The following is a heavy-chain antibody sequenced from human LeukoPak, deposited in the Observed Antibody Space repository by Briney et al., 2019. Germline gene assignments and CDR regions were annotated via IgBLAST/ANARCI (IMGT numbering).Heavy chain of an antibody. V-gene: IGHV4-30-2*01. J-gene: IGHJ5*02. D-gene: IGHD2-15*01. Sequence: TSQTLSLTCAVSGGSISSGGYSWSWIRQPPGKGLDWIGYIYHSGSTYYNPSLKSRVTISVDRSKNQFSLKLSSVTAADTAVYYCARVTVGYCSGGSCSDWFDPWGQGTLVTVSS. CDR3: ARVTVGYCSGGSCSDWFDP. CDR2: IYHSGST. CDR1: GGSISSGGYS.